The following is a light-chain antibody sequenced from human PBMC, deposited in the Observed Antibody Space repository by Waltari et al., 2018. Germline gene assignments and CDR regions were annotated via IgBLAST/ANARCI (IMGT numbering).Light chain of an antibody. CDR2: GAS. Sequence: ETVLTQSPSTLSLSPGDSATISCRASQSVSTNVAWYQKKPGQAPRLLIYGASIRATGIPARFSGRGAGTEFTLTISSLQSEDFAVYYCQQYNNWPPYIFGQGSQLEI. V-gene: IGKV3-15*01. CDR3: QQYNNWPPYI. J-gene: IGKJ2*01. CDR1: QSVSTN.